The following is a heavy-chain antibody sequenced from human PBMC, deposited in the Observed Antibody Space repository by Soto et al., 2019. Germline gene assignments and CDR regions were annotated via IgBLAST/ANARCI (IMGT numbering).Heavy chain of an antibody. CDR1: GFSLTTTGVG. V-gene: IGHV2-5*02. Sequence: QISLKESGPALVKPTQTLTLTCGFSGFSLTTTGVGVGWIRQPPGKALEWLALIYWDDDERYNPSLKNRLTITKDTSKNLVVLTMTNVDPVDTATYYCALGIAARPFDSWGQGTLVTVSS. D-gene: IGHD6-6*01. CDR2: IYWDDDE. CDR3: ALGIAARPFDS. J-gene: IGHJ4*02.